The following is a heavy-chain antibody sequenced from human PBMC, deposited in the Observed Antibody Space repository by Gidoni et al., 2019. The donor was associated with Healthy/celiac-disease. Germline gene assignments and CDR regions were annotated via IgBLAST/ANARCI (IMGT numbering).Heavy chain of an antibody. Sequence: QLQLQESGPGLVKPSATLSLPCPVPGGSISSSSYYWVWLRQPPGKGLEWIGSIYYSGSTHYNPSLQSRVTISVDTSKNQFSLKLSSVTAADTAVYYCARQITIFGVAPYNWFDPWGQGTLVTVSS. V-gene: IGHV4-39*01. CDR2: IYYSGST. D-gene: IGHD3-3*01. CDR1: GGSISSSSYY. J-gene: IGHJ5*02. CDR3: ARQITIFGVAPYNWFDP.